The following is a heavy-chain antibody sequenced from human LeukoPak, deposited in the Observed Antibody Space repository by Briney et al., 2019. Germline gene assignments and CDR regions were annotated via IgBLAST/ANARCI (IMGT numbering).Heavy chain of an antibody. CDR1: GGSISSSGYY. CDR2: IYYSGST. D-gene: IGHD4-23*01. Sequence: PSETLSLTCTVSGGSISSSGYYWGWIRQPPGKGLEWIGSIYYSGSTYYNPSLKSRVTISVDTSKNQFSLKLSSVTAADTAVYYCARDAFGLTTVAKDRLIDWGQGTLVTVSS. CDR3: ARDAFGLTTVAKDRLID. J-gene: IGHJ4*02. V-gene: IGHV4-39*07.